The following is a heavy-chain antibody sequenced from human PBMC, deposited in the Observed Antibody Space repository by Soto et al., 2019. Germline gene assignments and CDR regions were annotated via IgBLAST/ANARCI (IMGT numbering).Heavy chain of an antibody. J-gene: IGHJ6*02. CDR3: AKGYTSGWVDGMDV. CDR2: INWNSGTR. V-gene: IGHV3-9*01. Sequence: EVQMVESGGGLVEPGRSLRLSCAASGFIFDDYALHWVRQAPGKGLEWVSGINWNSGTRGYADSVKGRFTISRDNAKNSLYLQMNSPRAEDTAFYYCAKGYTSGWVDGMDVWGQGTTVTVSS. CDR1: GFIFDDYA. D-gene: IGHD6-19*01.